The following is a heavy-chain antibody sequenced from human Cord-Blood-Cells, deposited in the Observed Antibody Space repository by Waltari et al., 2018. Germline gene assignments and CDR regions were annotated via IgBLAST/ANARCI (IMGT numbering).Heavy chain of an antibody. Sequence: QLQLVQSGPEVKKPGTSVNVSCKASGFTFTSPAVQRVPQARGPRLEWIGWIVVGSGNTNYEQKFQERVTITRDMSTSTAYMELSSLRSEDTAVYYCAAGSYDILTGYYYYYGMYVWGQGTTVTVSS. CDR1: GFTFTSPA. J-gene: IGHJ6*02. CDR2: IVVGSGNT. CDR3: AAGSYDILTGYYYYYGMYV. V-gene: IGHV1-58*01. D-gene: IGHD3-9*01.